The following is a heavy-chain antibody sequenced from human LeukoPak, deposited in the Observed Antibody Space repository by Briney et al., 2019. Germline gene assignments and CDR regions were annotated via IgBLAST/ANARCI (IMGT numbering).Heavy chain of an antibody. V-gene: IGHV4-39*01. D-gene: IGHD2-15*01. CDR3: ARAPGHSWWPLYYFDY. CDR1: GGSIRSSYYY. CDR2: IYDSGST. Sequence: SETLSLTCTVSGGSIRSSYYYWGWIRQPPGKGLEWIGSIYDSGSTYYNPSLKSRVTISVDTSKNQFSLKLNSVTAADTAVYYCARAPGHSWWPLYYFDYWGQGTLVTVSS. J-gene: IGHJ4*02.